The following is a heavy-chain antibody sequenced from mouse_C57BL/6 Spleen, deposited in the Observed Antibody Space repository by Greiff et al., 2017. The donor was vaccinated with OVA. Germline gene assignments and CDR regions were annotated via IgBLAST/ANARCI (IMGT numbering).Heavy chain of an antibody. CDR3: ARHDYDVRFAY. Sequence: QVQLQQPGAELVKPGASVKLSCKASGYTFTSYWMHWVKQRPGRGLEWIGRIDPSGGGTKYNEKFKSKATLTVDKPSSTAYMQLSSLTSEDSAVYYCARHDYDVRFAYWGQGTLVTVSA. J-gene: IGHJ3*01. CDR2: IDPSGGGT. CDR1: GYTFTSYW. V-gene: IGHV1-72*01. D-gene: IGHD2-4*01.